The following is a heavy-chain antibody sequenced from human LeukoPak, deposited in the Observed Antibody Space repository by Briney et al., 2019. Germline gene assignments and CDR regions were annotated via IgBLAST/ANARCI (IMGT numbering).Heavy chain of an antibody. CDR3: ARAKGLFEQQLVLGY. CDR2: INPNSGGT. CDR1: GYTFTGYY. Sequence: GASVKVSCKASGYTFTGYYMHWVRQAPGQGLEWMGWINPNSGGTNYAQKFQGWVTMTRDTSISTAYMELSRLRSDDTAVYYCARAKGLFEQQLVLGYWGQGTLVTVSS. D-gene: IGHD6-13*01. J-gene: IGHJ4*02. V-gene: IGHV1-2*04.